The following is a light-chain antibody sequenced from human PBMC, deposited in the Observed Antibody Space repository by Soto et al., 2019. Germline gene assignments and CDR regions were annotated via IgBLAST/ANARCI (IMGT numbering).Light chain of an antibody. J-gene: IGLJ3*02. CDR2: DVT. Sequence: QSVLTQPASVSGSPGQSITISCTGTSSDVGGYNYVSWYQQHPGQAPKLMIYDVTNRPSGVSNRFSGSKSGNTASLTISGLQAEDEADYYCSSYTSSSTPLVFGGGTKVTVL. V-gene: IGLV2-14*01. CDR1: SSDVGGYNY. CDR3: SSYTSSSTPLV.